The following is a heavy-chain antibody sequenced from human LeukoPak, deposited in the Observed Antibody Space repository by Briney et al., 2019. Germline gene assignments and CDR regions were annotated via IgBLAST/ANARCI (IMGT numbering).Heavy chain of an antibody. J-gene: IGHJ6*03. D-gene: IGHD4-17*01. V-gene: IGHV1-2*02. CDR1: GYTFTSYG. Sequence: GASVKVSCKGSGYTFTSYGISWVGQAPGQGLEWMGCINPNSGGTNYAQKFQGRVTMTRDTSISTAYMELSRLRSDDTAVYYCARGTTVTTFGYYMDVWGKGTTVTVSS. CDR3: ARGTTVTTFGYYMDV. CDR2: INPNSGGT.